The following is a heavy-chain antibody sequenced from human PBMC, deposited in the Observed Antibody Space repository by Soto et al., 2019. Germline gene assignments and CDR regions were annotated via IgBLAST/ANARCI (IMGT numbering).Heavy chain of an antibody. D-gene: IGHD3-22*01. CDR2: ISYDGSNQ. CDR1: GFTFRNYA. V-gene: IGHV3-30-3*01. Sequence: SLRLSCAASGFTFRNYAMHWVRQVRQAPGKGLEWVAVISYDGSNQFYADSVEGRFTISRDDSKNTLYLQMNSLRADDTAVYYCARDDYASTGRNSGFDYWGQGTLVTVSS. J-gene: IGHJ4*02. CDR3: ARDDYASTGRNSGFDY.